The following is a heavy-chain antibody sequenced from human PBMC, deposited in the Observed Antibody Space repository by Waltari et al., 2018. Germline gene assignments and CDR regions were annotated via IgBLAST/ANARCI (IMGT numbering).Heavy chain of an antibody. J-gene: IGHJ2*01. Sequence: QVQLQVSGPGLVKPSETLSLTCTVSGGSISSYYWSWIRQPPGTGLEWIGYIYYSGSTNYNPSLKSRVTISVDTSKNQFSLKLSSVTAADTAVYYCAREPSYCGGDCSWRYFDLWGRGTLVTVSS. V-gene: IGHV4-59*01. CDR1: GGSISSYY. D-gene: IGHD2-21*01. CDR3: AREPSYCGGDCSWRYFDL. CDR2: IYYSGST.